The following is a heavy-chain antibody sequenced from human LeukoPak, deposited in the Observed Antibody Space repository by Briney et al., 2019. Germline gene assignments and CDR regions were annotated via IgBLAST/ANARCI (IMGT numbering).Heavy chain of an antibody. J-gene: IGHJ6*03. CDR1: GFIFSSYA. V-gene: IGHV3-23*01. CDR3: AKMRGQYYHSYYMDA. Sequence: GGSLRLSCAASGFIFSSYAMSWVRRAPGKGLEWVSYGGSGGSTYYADSMKGRFTVSRDNSKSTLYLQMNSLTAEDTAVYYCAKMRGQYYHSYYMDAWGKGTTATVSS. CDR2: GGSGGST.